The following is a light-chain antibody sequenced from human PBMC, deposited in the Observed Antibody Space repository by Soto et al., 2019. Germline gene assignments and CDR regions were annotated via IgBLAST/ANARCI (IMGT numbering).Light chain of an antibody. J-gene: IGKJ5*01. CDR1: QSVSSS. CDR3: QELMRYPFT. Sequence: DIVMTNSPATLSINHGERGTSSCRASQSVSSSLAWYQQNPGQAPRLLIYGASTRATGIPARFSGSGSGTDFTLTISCLQSEDFATYYCQELMRYPFTFGQGGRLEI. V-gene: IGKV3-15*01. CDR2: GAS.